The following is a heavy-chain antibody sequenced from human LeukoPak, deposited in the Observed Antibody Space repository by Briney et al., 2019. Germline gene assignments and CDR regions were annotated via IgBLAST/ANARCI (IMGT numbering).Heavy chain of an antibody. D-gene: IGHD3/OR15-3a*01. V-gene: IGHV3-30-3*01. CDR1: GFTFSSYA. CDR3: ARDRGLDYGMDV. J-gene: IGHJ6*02. Sequence: GRSLRLSCAASGFTFSSYAMHWVRQAPGKGLEWVAVISYDGSNKYYADSVKGRFTISRDNSKNTLYLQMNSLRAEDTAVYYCARDRGLDYGMDVWGRGTTVTVSS. CDR2: ISYDGSNK.